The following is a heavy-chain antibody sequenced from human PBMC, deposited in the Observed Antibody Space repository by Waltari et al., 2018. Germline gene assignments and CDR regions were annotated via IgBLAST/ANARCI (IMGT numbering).Heavy chain of an antibody. CDR2: INHSGST. CDR3: ARRGGYYYDSSGRYFDY. Sequence: KGLEWIGEINHSGSTNYNPSLKSRVTISVDTSKNQFSLKLSSVTAADTAVYYCARRGGYYYDSSGRYFDYWGQGTLVTVSS. J-gene: IGHJ4*02. D-gene: IGHD3-22*01. V-gene: IGHV4-34*01.